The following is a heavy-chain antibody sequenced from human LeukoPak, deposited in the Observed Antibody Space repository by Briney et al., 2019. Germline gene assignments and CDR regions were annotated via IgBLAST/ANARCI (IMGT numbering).Heavy chain of an antibody. J-gene: IGHJ4*02. D-gene: IGHD5-18*01. CDR2: ISSSGTI. Sequence: PGGSLTLSCAASGFTFSSYEMNWVRRAPGKGLDWVSYISSSGTIYYADSVKGRFTISRDNAKNSLYLQMNSLRAEDTAVYYCAREGYDAFDYWGQGIVVSVSS. V-gene: IGHV3-48*03. CDR3: AREGYDAFDY. CDR1: GFTFSSYE.